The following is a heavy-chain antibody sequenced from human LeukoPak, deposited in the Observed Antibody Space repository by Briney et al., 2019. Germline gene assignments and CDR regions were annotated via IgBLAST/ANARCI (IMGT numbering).Heavy chain of an antibody. Sequence: SETLSLTCAVSGGSISSYYWSWIRQPPGKGLEWVGYFYYSGSTNYIPSLKSRVTISIDTSKNQFSMKLNSVTAADTAVCYCASGSSWSSYFDYWGQGTLVTVSS. CDR3: ASGSSWSSYFDY. V-gene: IGHV4-59*01. J-gene: IGHJ4*02. CDR2: FYYSGST. CDR1: GGSISSYY. D-gene: IGHD6-13*01.